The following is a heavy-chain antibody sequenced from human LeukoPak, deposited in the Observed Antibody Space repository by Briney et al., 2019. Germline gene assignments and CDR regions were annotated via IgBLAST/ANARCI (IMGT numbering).Heavy chain of an antibody. CDR2: MNPNTGRT. D-gene: IGHD3-10*01. CDR3: ARLSQTPDYYTLGGYYYLGY. CDR1: RYTFTSYD. Sequence: GASVKVSCKASRYTFTSYDIKWVREAAGHGLEWMGWMNPNTGRTGYAQKFQGRITMTRDTSINTAYMELTNLRSEDTAIYYCARLSQTPDYYTLGGYYYLGYWGQGTPVTVSS. V-gene: IGHV1-8*01. J-gene: IGHJ4*02.